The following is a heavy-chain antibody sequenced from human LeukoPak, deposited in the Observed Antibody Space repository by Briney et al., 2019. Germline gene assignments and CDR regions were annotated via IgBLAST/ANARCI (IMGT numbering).Heavy chain of an antibody. D-gene: IGHD3-10*01. CDR1: GFTFSDAA. CDR3: ARDGGFYGSGSYYNVFDP. J-gene: IGHJ5*02. CDR2: ISYDGSNK. Sequence: GGSLRLSCAASGFTFSDAAMYWVRQAPGKGLEWVAVISYDGSNKYYADSVKGRFTISRDNSKNTLYLQMNSLRAEDTAVYYCARDGGFYGSGSYYNVFDPWGQGTLVTVSS. V-gene: IGHV3-30*04.